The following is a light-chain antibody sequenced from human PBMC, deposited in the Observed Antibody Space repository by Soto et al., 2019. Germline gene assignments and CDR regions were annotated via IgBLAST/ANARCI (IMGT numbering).Light chain of an antibody. CDR2: AAS. J-gene: IGKJ4*01. CDR1: LPISNY. V-gene: IGKV1-27*01. Sequence: DIKITQSPSSLSASVGDRVTITCRATLPISNYLAWYTQKPGKIPNILIYAASTLQAGVLSRFSCSGAGTDFTRTISSLQPEDVTADYCQKYNSDPLTFCGGTKVDIK. CDR3: QKYNSDPLT.